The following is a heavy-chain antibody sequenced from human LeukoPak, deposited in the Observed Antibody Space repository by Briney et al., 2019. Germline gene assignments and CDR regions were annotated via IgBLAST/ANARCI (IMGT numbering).Heavy chain of an antibody. V-gene: IGHV3-64*02. D-gene: IGHD2-2*01. J-gene: IGHJ4*02. CDR1: GFTFSTYA. CDR2: ISTNGDST. Sequence: GGSLRLSCAASGFTFSTYAMHWVRQAPGKGLEYVSAISTNGDSTYYADSVKGRFTISRDNSKNTLFLRMGSLRADDMAVYYCARWGSTSCYDYWGQGTLVTVSS. CDR3: ARWGSTSCYDY.